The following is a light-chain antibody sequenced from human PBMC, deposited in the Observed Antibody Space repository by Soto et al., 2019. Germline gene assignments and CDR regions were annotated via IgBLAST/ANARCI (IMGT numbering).Light chain of an antibody. J-gene: IGKJ1*01. CDR2: DAS. V-gene: IGKV3-20*01. CDR1: QSVSIK. CDR3: QQYGSSGT. Sequence: EIVMTQSPATLPVSPGERATLSCRASQSVSIKLAWYQQRPGQAPRLLIYDASNRATGIPARFSGSGSGTDFTLTISRLEPEDFAVYYCQQYGSSGTFGQGTKVDIK.